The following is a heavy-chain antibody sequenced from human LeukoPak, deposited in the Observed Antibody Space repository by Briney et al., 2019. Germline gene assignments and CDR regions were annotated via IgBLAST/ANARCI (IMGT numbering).Heavy chain of an antibody. V-gene: IGHV5-51*01. CDR1: GYSFTNNW. J-gene: IGHJ5*02. D-gene: IGHD5-24*01. Sequence: GESLKISCKGSGYSFTNNWIGWVRQMPGKGLEWMGITYPGDSNTRYSPSFQGQVTISADKSISTAYLQWSSLKASDTAIYYCARNGGRNDYNPWGQGTLVTVSS. CDR2: TYPGDSNT. CDR3: ARNGGRNDYNP.